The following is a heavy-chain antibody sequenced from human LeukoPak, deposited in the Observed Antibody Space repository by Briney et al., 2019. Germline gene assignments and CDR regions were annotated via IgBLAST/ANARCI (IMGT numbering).Heavy chain of an antibody. J-gene: IGHJ4*02. CDR2: IGGSGGTT. Sequence: PGGSLRLSCAASGFTFSSYGMHWVRQAPGKGLEWVSFIGGSGGTTYYADSVKGRFTISRDNSKNTLYLQMNSLRAEDTAVYYCAKDSAAVRGDDYFDYWGQGTLVTVSS. CDR3: AKDSAAVRGDDYFDY. V-gene: IGHV3-23*01. CDR1: GFTFSSYG. D-gene: IGHD3-16*01.